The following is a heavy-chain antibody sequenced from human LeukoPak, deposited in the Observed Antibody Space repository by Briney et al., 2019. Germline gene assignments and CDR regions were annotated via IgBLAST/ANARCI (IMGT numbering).Heavy chain of an antibody. J-gene: IGHJ4*02. D-gene: IGHD2-15*01. V-gene: IGHV3-30*02. CDR2: IRDDGSNT. CDR1: GFTFSTYG. Sequence: GGSLRLSCVVSGFTFSTYGMHWVRQAPGKGLEWVTFIRDDGSNTYYADSVKGRFTISRDNSKNTLYLQMNSLTAGDTAVYYCAKQGWDYWGQGTLVTVSS. CDR3: AKQGWDY.